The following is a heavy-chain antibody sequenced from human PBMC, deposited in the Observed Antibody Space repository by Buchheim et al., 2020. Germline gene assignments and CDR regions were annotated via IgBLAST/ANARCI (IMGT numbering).Heavy chain of an antibody. D-gene: IGHD3-3*01. V-gene: IGHV4-59*01. CDR3: ARSAYYDFWSGYVFDY. J-gene: IGHJ4*02. CDR1: GGSISSYY. CDR2: IYYSGST. Sequence: QVQLQESGPGLVKPSETLSLTCTVSGGSISSYYWSWIRQPPGKGLEWIGYIYYSGSTNYNPSLKSRVTISVDTSKHQFSLQLSSVTAADTAVYYCARSAYYDFWSGYVFDYWGQGTL.